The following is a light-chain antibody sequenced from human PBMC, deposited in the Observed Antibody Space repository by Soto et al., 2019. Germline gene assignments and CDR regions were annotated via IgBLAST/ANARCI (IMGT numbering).Light chain of an antibody. CDR1: SSDVVGYNY. CDR3: SSYTSSSTYV. J-gene: IGLJ1*01. V-gene: IGLV2-14*01. CDR2: DVS. Sequence: QSVLTQPASVSGSPGQSITISCTGTSSDVVGYNYVSWYQQHPGKAPKLMIYDVSNRPSGVSNRFSGSKSGNTASLTISGLQAEDEADYYWSSYTSSSTYVLGTR.